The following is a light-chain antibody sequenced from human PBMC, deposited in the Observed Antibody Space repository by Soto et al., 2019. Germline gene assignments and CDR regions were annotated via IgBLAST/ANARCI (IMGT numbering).Light chain of an antibody. CDR1: QSVNAN. Sequence: EVVMTQSPATLSVSPGERATLSCRASQSVNANLAWYQQKPGQAPRLLIHGASNRATGIPARFSGSGFGTEFILTISSLQYEDFAVYYCQQSNTWLWTFGQGTKVGIK. CDR2: GAS. V-gene: IGKV3-15*01. CDR3: QQSNTWLWT. J-gene: IGKJ1*01.